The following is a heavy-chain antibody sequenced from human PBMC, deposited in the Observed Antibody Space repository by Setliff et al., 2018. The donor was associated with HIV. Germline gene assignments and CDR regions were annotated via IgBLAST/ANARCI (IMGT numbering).Heavy chain of an antibody. CDR1: GFTFSDAW. CDR3: ASKGRDVYTLEAPG. V-gene: IGHV3-15*01. D-gene: IGHD3-3*01. CDR2: IKSKTDGETT. J-gene: IGHJ4*02. Sequence: GSLRLSCAVSGFTFSDAWMSWVRQAPGKGLEWLAHIKSKTDGETTNYAAPVKGRFTISRDDSKNTVYLQMNSLKPEDTAVYYCASKGRDVYTLEAPGWGQGTLVTVSS.